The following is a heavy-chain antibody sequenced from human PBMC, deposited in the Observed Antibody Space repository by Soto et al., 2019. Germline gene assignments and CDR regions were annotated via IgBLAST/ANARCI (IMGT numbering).Heavy chain of an antibody. D-gene: IGHD2-2*01. CDR3: AKDGELGYCSNIRCFNWFDP. Sequence: SETLSLTCSVSGDSINSGDYHWTWMRQAPGKGLQWVGHVYFSGSTNYNPTLKSRVSISVDTSKNQFSLKLRSVTAEDTAVYYCAKDGELGYCSNIRCFNWFDPWGQGTLVTVSS. V-gene: IGHV4-61*08. J-gene: IGHJ5*02. CDR1: GDSINSGDYH. CDR2: VYFSGST.